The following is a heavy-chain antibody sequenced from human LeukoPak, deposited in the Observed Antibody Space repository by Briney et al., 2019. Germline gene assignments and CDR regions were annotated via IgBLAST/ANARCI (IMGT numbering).Heavy chain of an antibody. D-gene: IGHD5-12*01. J-gene: IGHJ4*02. CDR1: GYTFTSYG. CDR2: ISAYNGNT. V-gene: IGHV1-18*01. Sequence: ASVKVSCKASGYTFTSYGISWVRQARGQGLEWMGWISAYNGNTNYAQKLQGRVTMTTDTSTSTTYMELRSLRSDDTAVYYCARDLTVATFDYWGQGTLVTVSS. CDR3: ARDLTVATFDY.